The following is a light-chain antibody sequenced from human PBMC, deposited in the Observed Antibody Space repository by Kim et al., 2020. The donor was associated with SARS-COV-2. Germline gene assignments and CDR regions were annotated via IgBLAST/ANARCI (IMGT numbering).Light chain of an antibody. V-gene: IGKV3-15*01. J-gene: IGKJ1*01. CDR3: QQYNNWPPG. Sequence: LSPWETATLSCTTSQSVSSNLAWYQQKLGRAPRLLIYGASTRATGIPARFSGSGSGTEFTLTISSLQSEDFAVYYCQQYNNWPPGFGQGTKMDIK. CDR1: QSVSSN. CDR2: GAS.